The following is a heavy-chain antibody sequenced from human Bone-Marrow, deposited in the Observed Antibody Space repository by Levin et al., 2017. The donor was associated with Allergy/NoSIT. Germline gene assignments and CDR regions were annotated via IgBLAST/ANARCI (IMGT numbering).Heavy chain of an antibody. Sequence: SETLSLTCTVSGGSISSGGYYWSWIRQHPGKGLEWIGYIYYSGSTYYNPSLKSRVTISVDTSKNQFSLKLSSVTAADTAVYYCARSRMVQGVTRDFDYWGQGTLVTVSS. CDR2: IYYSGST. CDR1: GGSISSGGYY. D-gene: IGHD3-10*01. J-gene: IGHJ4*02. CDR3: ARSRMVQGVTRDFDY. V-gene: IGHV4-31*03.